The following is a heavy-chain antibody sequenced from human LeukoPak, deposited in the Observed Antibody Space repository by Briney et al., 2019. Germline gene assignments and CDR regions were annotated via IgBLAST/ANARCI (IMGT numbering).Heavy chain of an antibody. CDR3: AKGGRWDYYDSSH. Sequence: PGGSLRLSCAASGLTFSSYAMTWVRQAPGKGLERVSGISGNGGTTHYADSVKGRFTISRDNSKNTLYLQMDSLRIEDTAVYYCAKGGRWDYYDSSHWGQGTMVTVSS. V-gene: IGHV3-23*01. J-gene: IGHJ3*01. D-gene: IGHD3-22*01. CDR2: ISGNGGTT. CDR1: GLTFSSYA.